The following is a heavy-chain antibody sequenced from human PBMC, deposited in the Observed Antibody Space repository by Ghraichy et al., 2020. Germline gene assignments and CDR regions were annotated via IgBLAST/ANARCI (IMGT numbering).Heavy chain of an antibody. Sequence: ASVKVSRKASGYTFTSYDINWVRQATGQGLEWMGWMNPNSGNTGYAQKFQGRVTMTRNTSISTAYMELSSLRSEDTAVYYCARGPPIFGVVILYYYGMDVWCQGTTVTVSS. V-gene: IGHV1-8*01. CDR1: GYTFTSYD. CDR3: ARGPPIFGVVILYYYGMDV. D-gene: IGHD3-3*01. J-gene: IGHJ6*02. CDR2: MNPNSGNT.